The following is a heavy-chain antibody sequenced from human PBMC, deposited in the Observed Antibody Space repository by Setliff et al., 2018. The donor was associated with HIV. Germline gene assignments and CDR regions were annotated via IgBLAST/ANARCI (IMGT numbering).Heavy chain of an antibody. CDR2: IHYSGNT. CDR1: GASIVSHY. V-gene: IGHV4-59*11. D-gene: IGHD1-1*01. Sequence: LSLTCTVSGASIVSHYWTWIRQPPGMGLEWIGNIHYSGNTNYNPSLKSRVTISIDTSKTQFSLHLTSVTSADTAVYYCARGSLAGTGTWGQGTLVTVSS. J-gene: IGHJ5*02. CDR3: ARGSLAGTGT.